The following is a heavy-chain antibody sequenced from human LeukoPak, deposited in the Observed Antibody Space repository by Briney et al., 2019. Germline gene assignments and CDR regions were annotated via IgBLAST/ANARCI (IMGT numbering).Heavy chain of an antibody. CDR1: GFTFSSYA. J-gene: IGHJ4*02. CDR2: ISYDGSNK. V-gene: IGHV3-30-3*01. D-gene: IGHD6-13*01. Sequence: GGSLRLSCAASGFTFSSYAMHWVRQAPGKGLEWVAVISYDGSNKYYADSVKGRFTISRDNPKNTLYLQMNSLRAEDTAVYYCARDRSSWYPFDYWGQGTLVTVSS. CDR3: ARDRSSWYPFDY.